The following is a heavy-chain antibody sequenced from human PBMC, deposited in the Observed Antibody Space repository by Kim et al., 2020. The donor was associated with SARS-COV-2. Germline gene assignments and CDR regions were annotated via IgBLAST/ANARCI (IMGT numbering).Heavy chain of an antibody. CDR1: GFTFSAHA. D-gene: IGHD3-10*01. CDR2: IAYDGSHI. CDR3: LAEIGSRSFGH. J-gene: IGHJ4*02. V-gene: IGHV3-30*04. Sequence: GGSLRLSCEASGFTFSAHALHWVRQAPGERLEWVALIAYDGSHISYPDSVKGRFIISRDNIKSTLYLQMNSLRPEDTAVYYCLAEIGSRSFGHWGQGTLVTVSS.